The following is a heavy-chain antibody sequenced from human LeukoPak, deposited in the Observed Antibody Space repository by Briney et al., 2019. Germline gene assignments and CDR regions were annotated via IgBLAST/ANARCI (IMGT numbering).Heavy chain of an antibody. V-gene: IGHV4-59*01. CDR3: ARVGSSSWYGAHDAFDI. D-gene: IGHD6-13*01. J-gene: IGHJ3*02. Sequence: SETLSLTCTVSGGSISSYYWSWIRQPPGKGLEWIGYIYYSGGTNYNPSLKSRVTISVDTSKNQFSLKLSSVTAADTAVYYCARVGSSSWYGAHDAFDIWGQGTMVTVSS. CDR2: IYYSGGT. CDR1: GGSISSYY.